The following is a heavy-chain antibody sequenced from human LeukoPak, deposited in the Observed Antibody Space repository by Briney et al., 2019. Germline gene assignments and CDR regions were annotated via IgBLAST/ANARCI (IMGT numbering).Heavy chain of an antibody. CDR2: IYYGGST. CDR3: ARSLHIAAAGTYHFDY. CDR1: GGSISSSSYY. J-gene: IGHJ4*02. D-gene: IGHD6-13*01. Sequence: PSETLSLTCTVSGGSISSSSYYWGWIRQPPGKGLEWIGSIYYGGSTYYNPSLKSRVTISVDTSKNQFSLKLSSVTAADTAVYYCARSLHIAAAGTYHFDYWGQGTLVTVSS. V-gene: IGHV4-39*01.